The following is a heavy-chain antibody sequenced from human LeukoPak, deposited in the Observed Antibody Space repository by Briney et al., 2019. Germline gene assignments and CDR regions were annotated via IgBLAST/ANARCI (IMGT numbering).Heavy chain of an antibody. CDR1: GFSIGNYG. CDR2: ISHDGGAK. V-gene: IGHV3-30*03. D-gene: IGHD6-19*01. CDR3: ARDWGSSGWYNWFDP. J-gene: IGHJ5*02. Sequence: GGSLRLSCAVSGFSIGNYGMHWVRQAPDKGLEWVAMISHDGGAKHYGDSVKGRLTISRDTSENTLYLQMNSLRVEDTAVYYCARDWGSSGWYNWFDPWGQGTLVTVSS.